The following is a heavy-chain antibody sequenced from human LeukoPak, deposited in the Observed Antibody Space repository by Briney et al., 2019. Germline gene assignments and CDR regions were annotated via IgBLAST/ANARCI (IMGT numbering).Heavy chain of an antibody. D-gene: IGHD3-9*01. CDR3: ARVGRIGGGFDPDY. CDR2: IYYSGST. CDR1: GGSISSGGYY. V-gene: IGHV4-31*03. Sequence: SETLSLTSTVSGGSISSGGYYWSWIRQHPGRGLEWIGYIYYSGSTYYNPSLKSRLTIPVDTSKNQFSLKLSSVTAADTAVYYCARVGRIGGGFDPDYWGQGTLATVSS. J-gene: IGHJ4*02.